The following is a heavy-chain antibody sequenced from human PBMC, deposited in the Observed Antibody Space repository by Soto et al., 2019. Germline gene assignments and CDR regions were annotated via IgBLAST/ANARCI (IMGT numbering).Heavy chain of an antibody. V-gene: IGHV1-3*01. J-gene: IGHJ4*02. Sequence: QVQLVQSGAEVKKPGASVKVSCKASGYTFTSYAMHWVRQAPGQRLEWMGWINAGNGNTKYSQKFQGRVTITSDTSASTAYMELSSLRSEDTAVYYCARDPRYSYGYNWGQGTLVTVSS. D-gene: IGHD5-18*01. CDR3: ARDPRYSYGYN. CDR2: INAGNGNT. CDR1: GYTFTSYA.